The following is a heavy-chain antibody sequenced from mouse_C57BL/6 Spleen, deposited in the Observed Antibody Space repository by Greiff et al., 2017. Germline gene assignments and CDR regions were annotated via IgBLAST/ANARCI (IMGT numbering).Heavy chain of an antibody. D-gene: IGHD1-1*01. CDR2: IDPANGNT. CDR1: GFNIKNTY. Sequence: EVQLQQSVAELVRPGASVKLSCTASGFNIKNTYMHWVKQRPEQGLEWIGRIDPANGNTKYAQTFQGTATLTADTSSNTAYLQLSSQTSVDTSIYYCARSNYYGRSYDYYAMDYWGQGTSVTVSS. V-gene: IGHV14-3*01. J-gene: IGHJ4*01. CDR3: ARSNYYGRSYDYYAMDY.